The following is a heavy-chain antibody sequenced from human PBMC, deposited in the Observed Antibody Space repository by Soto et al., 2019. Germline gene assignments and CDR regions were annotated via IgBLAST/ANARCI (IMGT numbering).Heavy chain of an antibody. CDR2: IYYSGST. D-gene: IGHD6-19*01. CDR3: AHYISGRAFDI. CDR1: GGSISSGDYY. J-gene: IGHJ3*02. V-gene: IGHV4-30-4*01. Sequence: SETLSLTCTVSGGSISSGDYYWSWIRQPPGKGLEWIGYIYYSGSTHYNPSLKSRVTISVDTSKNQFSLNLSSVTAADAAVYYCAHYISGRAFDIWGQGTMVTVSS.